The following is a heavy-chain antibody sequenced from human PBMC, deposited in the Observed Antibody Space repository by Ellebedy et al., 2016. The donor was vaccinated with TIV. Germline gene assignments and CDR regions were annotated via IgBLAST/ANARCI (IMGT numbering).Heavy chain of an antibody. Sequence: PGGSLRLSCAPPRFTFTTYAMPWVRQAPVKGLEYVSAIVGNGGSTYYADSVKGRFTISRDNSKHPLYLQMSSLRLDDTAVYYCGKAWGDWGQGNLVTVSS. CDR1: RFTFTTYA. D-gene: IGHD3-16*01. CDR2: IVGNGGST. V-gene: IGHV3-64D*06. J-gene: IGHJ4*02. CDR3: GKAWGD.